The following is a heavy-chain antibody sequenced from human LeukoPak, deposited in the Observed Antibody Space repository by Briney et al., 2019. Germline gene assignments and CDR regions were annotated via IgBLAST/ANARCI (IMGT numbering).Heavy chain of an antibody. J-gene: IGHJ6*03. Sequence: GGSLRLSCAASGFTFSNYAMSWVRQAPGKGLEWVSGISGSGVMTYYADSVKGRFTISRHNSKNTVYLQMSSLRVEDTAVYYCAKVGPSLVRGLIRGGARYYYNYMDVWGKGTTVTISS. CDR3: AKVGPSLVRGLIRGGARYYYNYMDV. CDR1: GFTFSNYA. V-gene: IGHV3-23*01. D-gene: IGHD3-10*01. CDR2: ISGSGVMT.